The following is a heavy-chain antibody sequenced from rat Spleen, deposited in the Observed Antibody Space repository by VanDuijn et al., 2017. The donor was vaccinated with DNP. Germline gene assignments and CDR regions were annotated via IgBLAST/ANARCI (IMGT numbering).Heavy chain of an antibody. CDR3: STGTSMGFAY. V-gene: IGHV5-46*01. D-gene: IGHD1-10*01. J-gene: IGHJ3*01. Sequence: EVQLVESGGGLVQPGRSMKLSCAASGFTFSSFPMAWVRQAPTKGLEWVATIYASGGITYYRDSVKGRFTISRDNAKSTLYLQVDSLRSEDTATYYCSTGTSMGFAYWGQGTLVTVSS. CDR2: IYASGGIT. CDR1: GFTFSSFP.